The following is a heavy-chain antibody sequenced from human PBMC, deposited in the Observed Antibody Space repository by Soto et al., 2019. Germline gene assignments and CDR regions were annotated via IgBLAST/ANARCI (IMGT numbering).Heavy chain of an antibody. J-gene: IGHJ5*02. D-gene: IGHD6-13*01. V-gene: IGHV3-23*01. CDR3: AKDPRIAAGGRRPPPHWFDP. CDR2: ISGSGGST. Sequence: GESLKISCAASGFTFSSYAMSWVRQAPGKGLEWVSAISGSGGSTYYADSVKGRFTISRDNSKNTLYLQMNSLRAEDTAVYYWAKDPRIAAGGRRPPPHWFDPWGQGTLVTVSS. CDR1: GFTFSSYA.